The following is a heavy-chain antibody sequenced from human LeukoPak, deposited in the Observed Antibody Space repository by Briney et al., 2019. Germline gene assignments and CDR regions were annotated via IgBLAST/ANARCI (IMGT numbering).Heavy chain of an antibody. CDR2: IHSSGST. CDR3: ARVRLDGSSWQNFDY. J-gene: IGHJ4*02. V-gene: IGHV4-61*08. D-gene: IGHD6-13*01. Sequence: KSSETLSLTCTVSGASVSDSAYYWSWIRQPPGKGLEWLGYIHSSGSTNYNPSLESRVTISVDTSKNQFSLKLSSVTAADTAVYYCARVRLDGSSWQNFDYWGLGTLVTVSS. CDR1: GASVSDSAYY.